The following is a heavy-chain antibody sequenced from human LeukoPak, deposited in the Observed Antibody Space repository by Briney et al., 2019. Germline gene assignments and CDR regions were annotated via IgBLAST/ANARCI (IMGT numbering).Heavy chain of an antibody. D-gene: IGHD2-2*01. CDR3: AKDLYCSSTSCYEGYYMDV. CDR1: VFTVSSNY. CDR2: IRYDGSNK. J-gene: IGHJ6*03. V-gene: IGHV3-30*02. Sequence: GGSLRLSCAASVFTVSSNYMSWVRQAPGKGLEWVAFIRYDGSNKYYADSVKGRFTISRDNSKNTLYLQMNSPRAEDTAVYYCAKDLYCSSTSCYEGYYMDVWGKGTTVTVSS.